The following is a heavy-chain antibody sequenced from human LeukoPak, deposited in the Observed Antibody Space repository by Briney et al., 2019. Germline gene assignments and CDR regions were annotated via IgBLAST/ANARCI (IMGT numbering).Heavy chain of an antibody. CDR3: ARDHRVGYYYYGMDV. D-gene: IGHD2-2*01. CDR1: GFTVSSNY. V-gene: IGHV3-66*01. J-gene: IGHJ6*02. Sequence: GGSLRLSCAASGFTVSSNYMNWVRQAPGKGLEWVSVIYSGGSTYYADSVKGRFTISRDNSKNTLYLQMNSLRAEDTAVYYCARDHRVGYYYYGMDVWGQGTTVTVSS. CDR2: IYSGGST.